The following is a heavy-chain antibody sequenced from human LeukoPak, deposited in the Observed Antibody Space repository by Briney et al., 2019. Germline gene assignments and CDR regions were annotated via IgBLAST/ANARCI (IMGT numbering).Heavy chain of an antibody. D-gene: IGHD2-2*01. V-gene: IGHV3-30*02. J-gene: IGHJ4*02. CDR3: AKEGQYCSSTSCSYLADY. CDR2: IRYDGSNK. CDR1: GFSFSDYG. Sequence: PGGSLRLSCVASGFSFSDYGMHWVRQAPGKGLEWVAFIRYDGSNKYYADSVKGRFTISRDNSKNTLYLQMNSLRAEDTAVYYRAKEGQYCSSTSCSYLADYWGQGTLVTVSS.